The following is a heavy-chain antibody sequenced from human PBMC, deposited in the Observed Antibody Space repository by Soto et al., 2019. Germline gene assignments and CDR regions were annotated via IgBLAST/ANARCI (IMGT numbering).Heavy chain of an antibody. CDR1: GGSFSGYY. CDR3: AREVRRDCSSTSCRAYYYYYGMDV. V-gene: IGHV4-34*01. CDR2: INHSGST. Sequence: QVQLQQWGAGLLKPSETLSLTCAVYGGSFSGYYWSWIRHPPGKGLEWIGEINHSGSTNYNPSLKSRVTISVDTSKNQFSLKLSSVTAADTAVYYCAREVRRDCSSTSCRAYYYYYGMDVWGQGTTVTVSS. J-gene: IGHJ6*02. D-gene: IGHD2-2*01.